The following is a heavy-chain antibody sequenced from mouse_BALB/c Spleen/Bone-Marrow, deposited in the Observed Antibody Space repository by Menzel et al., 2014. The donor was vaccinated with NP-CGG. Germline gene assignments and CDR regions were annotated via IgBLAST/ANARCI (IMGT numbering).Heavy chain of an antibody. D-gene: IGHD2-1*01. CDR3: ARSRGNCLYYAMDY. J-gene: IGHJ4*01. CDR2: ISSGSSTI. V-gene: IGHV5-17*02. Sequence: EVQVVESGGGLVQPGGSRKLSCAASGFTFSSFGMHWVRQAPEKGLEWVAYISSGSSTIYYADTVKGRFTISRDNPKNTLFLQMTSLRSEDTAMYYCARSRGNCLYYAMDYWGQGTSVTVSS. CDR1: GFTFSSFG.